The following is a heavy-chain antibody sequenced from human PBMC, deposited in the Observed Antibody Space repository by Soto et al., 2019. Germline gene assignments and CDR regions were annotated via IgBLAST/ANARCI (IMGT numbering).Heavy chain of an antibody. CDR2: IKNKANSYTT. CDR3: ATVRLGVTTRLFDY. D-gene: IGHD3-16*01. CDR1: GFTFSDHY. J-gene: IGHJ4*02. Sequence: EVQLVESGGGLVQPGGSLRLSCAASGFTFSDHYMDWVRQAPGKGLEWVGRIKNKANSYTTEYAASVKGRFTISRDDSKKSLDLQMNSLKTEDTAVYYCATVRLGVTTRLFDYWGQGTLVTVSS. V-gene: IGHV3-72*01.